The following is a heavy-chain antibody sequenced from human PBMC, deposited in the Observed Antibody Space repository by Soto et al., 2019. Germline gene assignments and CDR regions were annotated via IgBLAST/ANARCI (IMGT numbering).Heavy chain of an antibody. Sequence: EVQLVETGGGLIQPGGSLRLSCAASGFTVSSNYMSWVRQAPGKGLEWVSVIYSGGSTYYADSVKGRFTISRDSSKNTLYLQMNSRRADYTAVYYCARDRDRSSAVPFGDYGMAVWGQGTTVPVSS. J-gene: IGHJ6*02. CDR2: IYSGGST. D-gene: IGHD6-6*01. CDR3: ARDRDRSSAVPFGDYGMAV. CDR1: GFTVSSNY. V-gene: IGHV3-53*02.